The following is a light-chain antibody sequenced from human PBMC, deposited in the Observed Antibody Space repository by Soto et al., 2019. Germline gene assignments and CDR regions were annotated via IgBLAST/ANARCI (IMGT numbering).Light chain of an antibody. V-gene: IGKV1-39*01. CDR1: QSISSW. CDR2: AAS. CDR3: QQSYSTPRT. Sequence: DIQLNKYPSTLSASVGDRVTITCRASQSISSWLAWYQQSPGKENSFLIYAASSLQSGVPSRFSGSGSGTDFTLTISSLQPEDFATYYCQQSYSTPRTCGQGTKVDI. J-gene: IGKJ1*01.